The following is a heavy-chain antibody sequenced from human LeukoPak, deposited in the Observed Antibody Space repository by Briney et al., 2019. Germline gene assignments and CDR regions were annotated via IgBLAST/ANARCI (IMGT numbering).Heavy chain of an antibody. CDR1: GGSISSYY. D-gene: IGHD5-12*01. V-gene: IGHV4-59*08. Sequence: SETLSLTCTVSGGSISSYYWSWIRQPPGKGLEWIGYVYYSGNTNYNPSLKSRVTISVDTSKNQFSLKLSSVTAAGTAVYYCATGYSRWYSDLWGRGTLVTVSS. CDR3: ATGYSRWYSDL. J-gene: IGHJ2*01. CDR2: VYYSGNT.